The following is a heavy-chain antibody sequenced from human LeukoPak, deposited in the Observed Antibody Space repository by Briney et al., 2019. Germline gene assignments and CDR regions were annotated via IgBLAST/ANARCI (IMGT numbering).Heavy chain of an antibody. V-gene: IGHV3-30*02. CDR1: GFTFSSYG. CDR2: LRYDGSNK. CDR3: AKEYDILTGYYAFDI. Sequence: PGGSLRLSCAASGFTFSSYGMHWVRQAPGKGLEWVTFLRYDGSNKYYADSVKGRFTISRDNSKNTLYLQINSLRAEDTAVYYCAKEYDILTGYYAFDIWGQGTMVTVSS. J-gene: IGHJ3*02. D-gene: IGHD3-9*01.